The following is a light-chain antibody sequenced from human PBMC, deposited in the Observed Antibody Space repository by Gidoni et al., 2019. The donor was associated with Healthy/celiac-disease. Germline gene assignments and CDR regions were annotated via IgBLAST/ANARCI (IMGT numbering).Light chain of an antibody. J-gene: IGKJ2*04. CDR1: QSISSY. Sequence: IQMTQSPSSLSASVGDRVTITCRASQSISSYLNWYQQKPGKAPKLLFYAASSLQSGVPSRFSGSGSGTDFTLTISSLQPEYFATYYCQQSYSTPRSFGQGTKLEIK. CDR3: QQSYSTPRS. V-gene: IGKV1-39*01. CDR2: AAS.